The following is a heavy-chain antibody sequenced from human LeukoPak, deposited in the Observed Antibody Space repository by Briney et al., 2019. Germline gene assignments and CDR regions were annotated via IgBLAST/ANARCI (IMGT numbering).Heavy chain of an antibody. CDR1: GFAFEHYV. Sequence: GGSLRLSCAASGFAFEHYVMSWVRQAPGKGLEWVSGISGSGGSTYYVDSVKGWFTISSDNSKNTLYLQMNGLRAEDTAVYYCAREHSLVAVADAFDCWGQGTLVTVSS. D-gene: IGHD6-19*01. J-gene: IGHJ4*02. CDR2: ISGSGGST. V-gene: IGHV3-23*01. CDR3: AREHSLVAVADAFDC.